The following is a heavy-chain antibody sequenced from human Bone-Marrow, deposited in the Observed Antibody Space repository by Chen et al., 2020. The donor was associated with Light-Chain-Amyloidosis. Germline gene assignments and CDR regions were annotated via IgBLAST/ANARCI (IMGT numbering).Heavy chain of an antibody. V-gene: IGHV4-59*01. J-gene: IGHJ4*02. CDR2: IYNSGTT. Sequence: QVQLQELGPGLVKPSETLSLTCTVSGGSMDYYYWNWIRQPPGKGLEWIGYIYNSGTTNYNPSLRSRVTMSVDMSKKQFSLKLSSVTAADTAVYYCGRDNIGGVDFWGQGTPVTVSS. CDR3: GRDNIGGVDF. CDR1: GGSMDYYY. D-gene: IGHD3-16*01.